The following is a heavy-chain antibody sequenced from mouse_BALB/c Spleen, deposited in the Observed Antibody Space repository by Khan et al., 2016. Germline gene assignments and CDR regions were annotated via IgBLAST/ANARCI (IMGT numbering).Heavy chain of an antibody. CDR2: ISDGGSYT. V-gene: IGHV5-4*02. CDR1: GFIFSDYY. J-gene: IGHJ3*01. CDR3: ARGYYGSSSWFAY. Sequence: EVELVESGGGLVKPGGSLKVSCAASGFIFSDYYMCWVRQTPEKRLEWVATISDGGSYTYYPDSVKGRFTVSRDNAKNNLYLQMSSLKSEDTSMYSCARGYYGSSSWFAYWGQGTLVTVSA. D-gene: IGHD1-1*01.